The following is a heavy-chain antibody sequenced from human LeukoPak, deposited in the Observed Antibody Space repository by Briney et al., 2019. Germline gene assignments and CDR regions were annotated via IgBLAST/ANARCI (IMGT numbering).Heavy chain of an antibody. CDR1: GFTFSKYS. J-gene: IGHJ3*01. Sequence: PGGSLRLSCAASGFTFSKYSVNWVRQAPGKGLEWVSYISDSSRTIYYADSVKGRFTISRDNAKNLLYLQMNSLRAEDTAVYYCASWEDSFDVWGQGTMVTVSS. CDR2: ISDSSRTI. V-gene: IGHV3-48*04. CDR3: ASWEDSFDV. D-gene: IGHD1-26*01.